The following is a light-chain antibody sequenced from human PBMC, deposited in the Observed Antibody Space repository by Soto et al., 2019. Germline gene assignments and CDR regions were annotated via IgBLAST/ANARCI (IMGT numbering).Light chain of an antibody. CDR1: QSLNTR. CDR3: QQYNRYPA. V-gene: IGKV1-5*01. CDR2: DAS. J-gene: IGKJ1*01. Sequence: DIQLTQSPSTLSASVGDRVTLTCRASQSLNTRLAWYQQRPGKAPKLLIYDASTLESGVPSRFSGSGSGTEFTLTISSLQPDDLATYYCQQYNRYPAFGQGTKVDI.